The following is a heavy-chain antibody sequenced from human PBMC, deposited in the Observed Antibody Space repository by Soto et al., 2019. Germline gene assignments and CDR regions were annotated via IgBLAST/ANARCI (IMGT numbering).Heavy chain of an antibody. V-gene: IGHV1-69*02. CDR1: GGTFSSHT. J-gene: IGHJ4*02. CDR3: ARGDYDSSGYQLDY. D-gene: IGHD3-22*01. CDR2: IVPILGIP. Sequence: QVQLVQSGAEVKKPGSSVKVSCKASGGTFSSHTISWVRQAPGQRLEWMGRIVPILGIPNYAQKFQGRVTITADKSTSTAYVDLSTLRSEDTAVYYCARGDYDSSGYQLDYWGQGTLVTVSS.